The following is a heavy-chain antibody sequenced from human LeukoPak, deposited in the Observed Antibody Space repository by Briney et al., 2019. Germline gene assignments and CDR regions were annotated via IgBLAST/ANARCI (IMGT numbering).Heavy chain of an antibody. Sequence: GGSLRLSCAPSGFTFSRHGMHWVRQAPGKGLEWVAIISNDGSRKYYAHSVEGRFTISRDNSKNTLYLQMDSLRAEDTAVYYCARDRAWNYFDYWGQGTLVTVSS. V-gene: IGHV3-30*03. CDR3: ARDRAWNYFDY. CDR2: ISNDGSRK. J-gene: IGHJ4*02. D-gene: IGHD3-3*01. CDR1: GFTFSRHG.